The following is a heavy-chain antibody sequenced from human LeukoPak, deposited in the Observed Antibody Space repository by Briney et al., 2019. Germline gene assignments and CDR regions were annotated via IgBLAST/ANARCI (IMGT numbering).Heavy chain of an antibody. D-gene: IGHD1-26*01. CDR1: GGSISRYY. J-gene: IGHJ4*02. V-gene: IGHV4-59*01. CDR2: IYDTGTS. CDR3: ARYSGNYYYFDY. Sequence: PSETLSLTCTVSGGSISRYYWNWLRQPPAKGLEWIGFIYDTGTSNYNPSLESRVTISVDTSKNQFSLKLRSVTAADTAIYYCARYSGNYYYFDYWGQGTLVTVSS.